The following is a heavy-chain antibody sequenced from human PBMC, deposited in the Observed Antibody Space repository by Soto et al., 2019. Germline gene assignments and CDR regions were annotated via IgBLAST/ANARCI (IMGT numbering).Heavy chain of an antibody. D-gene: IGHD3-10*01. Sequence: PSETLSLTCAVSGGYINSGGYYWSCIRQHPGKGLEWIGYIYNSGSTYYNPSLKSRVTISVDTSKNQFSLKLSSVTAADTAVYCCARGITMVRGVIHTPYFDYWGQGTLVTVSS. CDR1: GGYINSGGYY. V-gene: IGHV4-31*11. CDR3: ARGITMVRGVIHTPYFDY. J-gene: IGHJ4*02. CDR2: IYNSGST.